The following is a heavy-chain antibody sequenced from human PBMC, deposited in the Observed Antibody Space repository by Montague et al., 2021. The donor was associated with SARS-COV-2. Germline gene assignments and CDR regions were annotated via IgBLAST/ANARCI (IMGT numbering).Heavy chain of an antibody. V-gene: IGHV4-59*03. D-gene: IGHD3-10*01. CDR3: ATSLGGRYYWADYYFGY. CDR2: LYNSGAT. CDR1: GASMSPYH. Sequence: SETLSLTCAVTGASMSPYHWSWIRHPPGKGLEWIGNLYNSGATNYNPSXXNRVTMPVDTSKNKFSLNLISVTAADTAVYFCATSLGGRYYWADYYFGYWGQGILVTVSA. J-gene: IGHJ4*02.